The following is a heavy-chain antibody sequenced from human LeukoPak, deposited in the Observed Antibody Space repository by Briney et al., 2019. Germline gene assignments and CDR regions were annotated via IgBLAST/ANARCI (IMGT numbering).Heavy chain of an antibody. V-gene: IGHV3-48*01. Sequence: GGSLRPPCAASGFTFSNYNMNWVRQAPGKGLEWVSYITSRSSSIYYADSVKGRFTISRDNAQNSLYLQMNSLRAEDTAVYYCAKGPASSIASAADLDYWGQGTLVTVSS. J-gene: IGHJ4*02. CDR2: ITSRSSSI. CDR1: GFTFSNYN. D-gene: IGHD6-13*01. CDR3: AKGPASSIASAADLDY.